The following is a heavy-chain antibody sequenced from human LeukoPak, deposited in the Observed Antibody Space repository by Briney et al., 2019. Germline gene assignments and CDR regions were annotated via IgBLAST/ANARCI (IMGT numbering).Heavy chain of an antibody. CDR1: GFTSSSYN. J-gene: IGHJ4*02. Sequence: PGGSLRLSCADSGFTSSSYNMKWVRQAPGKGLEWVSYISSSSSTIYYADSVKGRFTISRDNAKNSLYLQMNSLRDEDTAVYYCAREYSSSSGSVSDYWGQGTLVTVSS. CDR3: AREYSSSSGSVSDY. CDR2: ISSSSSTI. D-gene: IGHD6-6*01. V-gene: IGHV3-48*02.